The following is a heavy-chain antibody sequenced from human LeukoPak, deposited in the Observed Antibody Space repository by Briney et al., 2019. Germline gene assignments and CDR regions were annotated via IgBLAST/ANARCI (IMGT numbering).Heavy chain of an antibody. Sequence: GGSLRLSCAASGFTFSSYSMNWVRQAPGKGLEWVSYISSSSSTIYYADSVKGRFTISRDNAKNSLYLQMNSLRAEDTAVYYCAKGRGYYYDGSGYPNYFDYWGQGTLVTVSS. CDR1: GFTFSSYS. V-gene: IGHV3-48*04. CDR2: ISSSSSTI. J-gene: IGHJ4*02. D-gene: IGHD3-22*01. CDR3: AKGRGYYYDGSGYPNYFDY.